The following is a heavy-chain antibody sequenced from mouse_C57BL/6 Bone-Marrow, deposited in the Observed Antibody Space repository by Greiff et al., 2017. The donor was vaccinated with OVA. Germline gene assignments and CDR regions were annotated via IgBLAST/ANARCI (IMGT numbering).Heavy chain of an antibody. CDR3: AREPTTVVADWYFEV. D-gene: IGHD1-1*01. CDR2: INPYNGGT. V-gene: IGHV1-19*01. CDR1: GYTFTDYY. J-gene: IGHJ1*03. Sequence: VQLQQSGPVLVKPGASVKMSCKASGYTFTDYYMNWVKQSHGKSLEWIGVINPYNGGTSYNQKFKGKATLTVDKSSSTAYMELNSLTSEDSAVYYGAREPTTVVADWYFEVWGTGTTVTVSS.